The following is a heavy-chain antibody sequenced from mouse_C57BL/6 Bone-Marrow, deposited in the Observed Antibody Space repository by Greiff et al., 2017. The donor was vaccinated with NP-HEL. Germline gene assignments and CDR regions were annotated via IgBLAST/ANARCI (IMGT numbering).Heavy chain of an antibody. CDR3: TIRRYYGSSFFDY. V-gene: IGHV14-1*01. Sequence: EVQGVESGAELVRPGASVKLSCTASGFNIKDYYMHWVKQRPEQGLEWIGRIDPEDGDTEYAPKFQGKATLTADTSSNTAYLQLSSLTSENSAVYYCTIRRYYGSSFFDYWGQGTTLTVSS. D-gene: IGHD1-1*01. J-gene: IGHJ2*01. CDR2: IDPEDGDT. CDR1: GFNIKDYY.